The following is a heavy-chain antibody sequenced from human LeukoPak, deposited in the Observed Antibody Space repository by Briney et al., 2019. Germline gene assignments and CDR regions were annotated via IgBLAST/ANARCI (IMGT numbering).Heavy chain of an antibody. D-gene: IGHD1-26*01. V-gene: IGHV3-23*01. CDR2: ISGSGGST. Sequence: GGSLRLSCAASGFTFSSYWMSWVRQAPGKGLEWVSAISGSGGSTYYADSVKGRFTISRDNSKNTLYLQMNSLRAEDTAIYYCAKFGLRGRYSGSSTDYFDYWGQGTLVTVSS. CDR1: GFTFSSYW. J-gene: IGHJ4*02. CDR3: AKFGLRGRYSGSSTDYFDY.